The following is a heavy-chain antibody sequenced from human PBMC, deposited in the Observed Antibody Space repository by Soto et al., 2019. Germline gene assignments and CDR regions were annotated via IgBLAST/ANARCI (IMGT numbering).Heavy chain of an antibody. D-gene: IGHD1-7*01. CDR1: GGTFSSYA. J-gene: IGHJ4*02. Sequence: SVKVSCKASGGTFSSYAISWVRQAPGQGLEWMGGIIPIFGTANYAQKFQGRVTITADKSTSTAYMELSSLRSEDTAVYYCARVPYNWNYEPYSYFDYWGQRTLVTVSS. V-gene: IGHV1-69*06. CDR3: ARVPYNWNYEPYSYFDY. CDR2: IIPIFGTA.